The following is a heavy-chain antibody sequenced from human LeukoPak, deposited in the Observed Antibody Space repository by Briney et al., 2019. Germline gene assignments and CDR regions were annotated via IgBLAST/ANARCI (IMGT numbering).Heavy chain of an antibody. CDR2: IYTSENT. CDR1: GGSFNTYY. CDR3: AREGASSFWGSYEY. D-gene: IGHD1-26*01. Sequence: SETLSLTCTVSGVSGGSFNTYYWGWVRQPAGRGLAWIGRIYTSENTNYNPALKSRVTISIDKPKKQFSLKLSPVTAADTAVYYCAREGASSFWGSYEYWGQGILVTVSS. V-gene: IGHV4-4*07. J-gene: IGHJ4*02.